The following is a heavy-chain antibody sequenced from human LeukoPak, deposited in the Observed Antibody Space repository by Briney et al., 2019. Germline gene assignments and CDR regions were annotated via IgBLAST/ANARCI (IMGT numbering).Heavy chain of an antibody. CDR2: IIPIFGTA. CDR1: GGTFSSYA. D-gene: IGHD6-13*01. J-gene: IGHJ4*02. CDR3: ARRGAAAGIAYFDY. V-gene: IGHV1-69*13. Sequence: ASVKVSCKASGGTFSSYAISWVRQAPGQGLEWMGGIIPIFGTANYAQKFQGRVTITADESTSTAYMELSSLRSEDTAVYYCARRGAAAGIAYFDYWGQGTLVTVSS.